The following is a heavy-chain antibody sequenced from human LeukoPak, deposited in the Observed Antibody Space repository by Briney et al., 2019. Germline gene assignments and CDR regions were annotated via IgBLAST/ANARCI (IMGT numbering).Heavy chain of an antibody. Sequence: SETLSLTCTVSGDSVSRGKYYWTWIRQSAGKELEWIGRVFTSGSTTYNPSLRSRLTISLDASKSQFSLELTSVTAADTAVYFCAREDFVCNGGNCYTWYAHWGQGTLVTVSS. CDR1: GDSVSRGKYY. CDR3: AREDFVCNGGNCYTWYAH. D-gene: IGHD2-15*01. J-gene: IGHJ5*02. V-gene: IGHV4-61*02. CDR2: VFTSGST.